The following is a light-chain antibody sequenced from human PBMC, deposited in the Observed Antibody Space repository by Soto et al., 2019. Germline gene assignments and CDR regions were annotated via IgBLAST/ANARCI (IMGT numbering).Light chain of an antibody. Sequence: EIVMTQSPATLSVSPGERATLSCRASQSVSNNLAWYQQKPGQAPRLLIYGASTRATGIPARFSGSGSGTEFTLTISSLQSEDFAVYYCQQYNYWPPLTFGGGTKVELK. J-gene: IGKJ4*01. CDR1: QSVSNN. CDR2: GAS. V-gene: IGKV3D-15*01. CDR3: QQYNYWPPLT.